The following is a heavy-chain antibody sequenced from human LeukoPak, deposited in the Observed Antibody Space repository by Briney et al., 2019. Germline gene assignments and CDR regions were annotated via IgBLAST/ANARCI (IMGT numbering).Heavy chain of an antibody. V-gene: IGHV4-4*07. CDR1: GGPIGSYY. CDR2: IYRSGST. Sequence: SETLSLTCTVSGGPIGSYYWSWIRQPAGKGLEWIGRIYRSGSTNYNPSLTSRVTMSVDTSKNQFSLKLRSVTAADTAVYYCARGFEGYSYGLYVFDFWGQGTLVTVSS. J-gene: IGHJ4*02. CDR3: ARGFEGYSYGLYVFDF. D-gene: IGHD5-18*01.